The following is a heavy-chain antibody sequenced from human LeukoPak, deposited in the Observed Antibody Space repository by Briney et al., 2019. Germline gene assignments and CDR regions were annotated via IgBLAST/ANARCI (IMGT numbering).Heavy chain of an antibody. D-gene: IGHD3-10*01. CDR1: GDSMSGGSDF. CDR3: ARSFRPFNSATWFLSFDS. J-gene: IGHJ4*02. V-gene: IGHV4-39*07. CDR2: IYSSGSS. Sequence: PSETLSLTCTVSGDSMSGGSDFWGWIRQPPGKGLEWIGNIYSSGSSYYNPSVESRVTMSIDMSKKQFSLKLRSVTAADTAVYYCARSFRPFNSATWFLSFDSWGPGTLVTVSS.